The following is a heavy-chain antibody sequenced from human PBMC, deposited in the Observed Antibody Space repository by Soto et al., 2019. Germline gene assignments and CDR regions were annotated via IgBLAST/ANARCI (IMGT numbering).Heavy chain of an antibody. CDR3: AKDSAGGTYSSSSYQYFDY. CDR2: ISGSGGST. V-gene: IGHV3-23*01. Sequence: GALRLSCAASGFTFSSYAMSWVRQAPGKGLEWVSAISGSGGSTYYADSVKGRFTISRDNSKNTLYLQMNSLRAEDTAVYYCAKDSAGGTYSSSSYQYFDYCGQATLVTVSS. D-gene: IGHD6-13*01. J-gene: IGHJ4*02. CDR1: GFTFSSYA.